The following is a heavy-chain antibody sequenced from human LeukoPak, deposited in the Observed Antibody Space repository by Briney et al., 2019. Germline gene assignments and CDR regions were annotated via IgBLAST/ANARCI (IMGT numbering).Heavy chain of an antibody. J-gene: IGHJ4*02. CDR1: GFTFDDYA. CDR3: VKAECAFWSGYCPFDH. CDR2: IGWNSGSI. V-gene: IGHV3-9*03. D-gene: IGHD3-3*01. Sequence: PGRSLRLSCAASGFTFDDYAMHWVRQAPGKGLEWVSGIGWNSGSIGYADSLEGRFTISRDNAKNSLYLQMNSLRPEDMALYYCVKAECAFWSGYCPFDHWGQGTLVTVSS.